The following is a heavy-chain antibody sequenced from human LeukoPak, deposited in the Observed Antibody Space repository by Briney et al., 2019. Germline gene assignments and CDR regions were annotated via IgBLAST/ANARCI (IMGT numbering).Heavy chain of an antibody. CDR2: INHSGST. CDR3: ARSPTPLMSSYYYMDV. V-gene: IGHV4-34*01. D-gene: IGHD2-8*01. Sequence: SETLSLTCAVYGGSFSGYYWSWIRQPPGKGLEWIGEINHSGSTNYNPSLKSRVTISVDTSKNQFSLKLSSVTAADTAVYYCARSPTPLMSSYYYMDVWGKGTTVTVSS. J-gene: IGHJ6*03. CDR1: GGSFSGYY.